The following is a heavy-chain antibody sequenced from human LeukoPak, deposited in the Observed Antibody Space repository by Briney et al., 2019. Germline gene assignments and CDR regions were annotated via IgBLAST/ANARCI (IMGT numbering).Heavy chain of an antibody. D-gene: IGHD2-2*01. CDR2: INPSGGST. J-gene: IGHJ4*02. Sequence: ASVKVSCKASGYTFTSYYMHWVRQAPGQGLEWMGIINPSGGSTSYAQKFQGRVTMTRDTSTSTVYMELSSLRSEDTAVCYCARDRHRRDCSSTSCSGEEIDYWGQGTLVTVSS. CDR3: ARDRHRRDCSSTSCSGEEIDY. CDR1: GYTFTSYY. V-gene: IGHV1-46*01.